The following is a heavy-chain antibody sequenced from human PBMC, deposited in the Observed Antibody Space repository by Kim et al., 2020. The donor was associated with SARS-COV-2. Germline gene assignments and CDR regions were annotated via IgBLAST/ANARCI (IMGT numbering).Heavy chain of an antibody. CDR2: ISYDGSNK. CDR1: GFTFSSYA. J-gene: IGHJ4*02. CDR3: ATDVEMAP. D-gene: IGHD5-12*01. V-gene: IGHV3-30-3*01. Sequence: GGSLRLSCAASGFTFSSYAMHWVRQAPGKGLEWVAVISYDGSNKYYADSVKGRFTISRDNSKNTLYLQMNSLRAEDTAVYYCATDVEMAPWGQGTLVTVSS.